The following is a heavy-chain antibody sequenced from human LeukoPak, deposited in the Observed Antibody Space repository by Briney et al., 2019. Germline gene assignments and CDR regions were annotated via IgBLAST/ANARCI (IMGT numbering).Heavy chain of an antibody. CDR1: GYTFTYRY. V-gene: IGHV1-45*02. D-gene: IGHD2-2*01. J-gene: IGHJ4*02. Sequence: SVKVSCKASGYTFTYRYLHWVRQAPGQAFEWMGWITPYNGNRNYAKKFQDRVTITRDTSLSTAHMELSSLRSEDTAMYYCARSALYSTKSDYYFESWGQGTLVTVSS. CDR3: ARSALYSTKSDYYFES. CDR2: ITPYNGNR.